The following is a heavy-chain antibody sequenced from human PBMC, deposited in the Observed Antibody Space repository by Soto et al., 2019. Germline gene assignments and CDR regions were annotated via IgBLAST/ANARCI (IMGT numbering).Heavy chain of an antibody. J-gene: IGHJ3*02. CDR3: ARDKVSLWFGELVAGHAFDI. V-gene: IGHV4-59*01. CDR2: IYYSGGT. D-gene: IGHD3-10*01. Sequence: SETLSLTCTVSGGSISSYYWSWIRQPPGKGLDWIGYIYYSGGTNYNPSLKSRVTISVDTSKNQFSLKLSSVTAADTAVYYCARDKVSLWFGELVAGHAFDIWGQGTMVTVSS. CDR1: GGSISSYY.